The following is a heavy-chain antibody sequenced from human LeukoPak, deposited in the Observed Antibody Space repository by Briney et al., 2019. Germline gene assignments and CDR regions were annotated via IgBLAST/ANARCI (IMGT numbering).Heavy chain of an antibody. Sequence: GGSLRLSCAASGFTFTTEAMTWVRQAPGKGLEWVSTIGDDGRTTYYADSVKGRFTISRDNSKNIVYLQMNSLRAEDTAFYYCAKGLGFMPQFDYWGQGTLVAVSS. CDR3: AKGLGFMPQFDY. J-gene: IGHJ4*02. CDR2: IGDDGRTT. D-gene: IGHD6-19*01. V-gene: IGHV3-23*01. CDR1: GFTFTTEA.